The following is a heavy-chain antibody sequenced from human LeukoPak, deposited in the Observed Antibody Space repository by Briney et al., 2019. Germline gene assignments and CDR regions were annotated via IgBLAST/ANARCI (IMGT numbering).Heavy chain of an antibody. CDR3: ARVSMIVVGSAFDI. CDR1: GGTFRSYA. Sequence: SVKVSCKASGGTFRSYAISWVRQAPGQGLEWMGRIIPIFGTANYAQKFQGRVTITTDESTSTAYMEVGSLRSEDTAVYYCARVSMIVVGSAFDIWGQGTMVTVSS. J-gene: IGHJ3*02. D-gene: IGHD3-22*01. V-gene: IGHV1-69*05. CDR2: IIPIFGTA.